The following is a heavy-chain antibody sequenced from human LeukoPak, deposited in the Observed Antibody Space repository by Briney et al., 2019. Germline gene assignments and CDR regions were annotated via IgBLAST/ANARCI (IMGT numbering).Heavy chain of an antibody. Sequence: ASVKVSCKASGYTFTGYYMHWVRQAPGQGLEWVGWINPNSGGTNYAQKFQGRVTMTRDTSISTAYMELSRLRSDDTAVYYCARERGKNIVVVPAAPYFDPWGQGTLVTVSS. CDR3: ARERGKNIVVVPAAPYFDP. CDR1: GYTFTGYY. CDR2: INPNSGGT. V-gene: IGHV1-2*02. J-gene: IGHJ5*02. D-gene: IGHD2-2*01.